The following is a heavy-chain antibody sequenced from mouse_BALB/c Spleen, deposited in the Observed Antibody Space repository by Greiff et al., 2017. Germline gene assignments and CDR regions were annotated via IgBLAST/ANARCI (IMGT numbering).Heavy chain of an antibody. CDR1: GYTFTDYE. D-gene: IGHD4-1*02. V-gene: IGHV1-15*01. J-gene: IGHJ3*01. CDR3: TPNWAWFAY. CDR2: IDPETGGT. Sequence: QVQLQQSGAELVRPGASVTLSCKASGYTFTDYEMHWVKQTPVHGLEWIGAIDPETGGTAYNQKFKGKATLIADKSSSTAYMELRSLTSEDSAVYYCTPNWAWFAYWGQGTLVTVSA.